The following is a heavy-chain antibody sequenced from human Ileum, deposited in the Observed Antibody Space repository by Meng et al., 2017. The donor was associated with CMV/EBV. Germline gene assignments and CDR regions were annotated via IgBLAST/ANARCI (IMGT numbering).Heavy chain of an antibody. CDR3: AKDHSSSWFSLHFDY. J-gene: IGHJ4*02. Sequence: GESLKISCAASGFTFSSYAMSWVRQAPGKGLEWVSAISGSGGSTYYADSVKGRFTISRDNSKNTLYLQMNSLRAEDTAVYYCAKDHSSSWFSLHFDYWGQGTRVTVSS. CDR2: ISGSGGST. V-gene: IGHV3-23*01. CDR1: GFTFSSYA. D-gene: IGHD6-13*01.